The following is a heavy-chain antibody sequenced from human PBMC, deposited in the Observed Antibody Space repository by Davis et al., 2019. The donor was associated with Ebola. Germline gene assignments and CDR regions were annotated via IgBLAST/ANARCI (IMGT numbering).Heavy chain of an antibody. J-gene: IGHJ3*02. CDR1: GYSFTSYW. V-gene: IGHV5-51*01. D-gene: IGHD2-8*02. CDR3: ARMVLVVYAPDDAFDI. CDR2: IYPGDSDT. Sequence: KVSCKDSGYSFTSYWIGWVRQMPGKGLEWMGIIYPGDSDTRYSPSFQGQVTISADKSISTAYLQWSSLKASDTAMYYCARMVLVVYAPDDAFDIWGQGTMVTVSS.